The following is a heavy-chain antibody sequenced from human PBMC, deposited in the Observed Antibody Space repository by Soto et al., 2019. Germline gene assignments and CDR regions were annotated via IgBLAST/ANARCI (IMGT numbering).Heavy chain of an antibody. J-gene: IGHJ3*02. CDR3: ARDKTGTTAYAFDI. V-gene: IGHV1-69*13. CDR1: GGTFSSYA. Sequence: ASVKVSCKASGGTFSSYAISWVRQAPGQGLEWMGGIIPIFGTANYAQKFQGRVTITADESTSTAYMELSSLRSEDTAVYYCARDKTGTTAYAFDIWVQGXMVTV. D-gene: IGHD1-7*01. CDR2: IIPIFGTA.